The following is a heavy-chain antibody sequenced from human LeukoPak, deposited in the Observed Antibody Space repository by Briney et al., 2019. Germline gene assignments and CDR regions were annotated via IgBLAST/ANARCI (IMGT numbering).Heavy chain of an antibody. Sequence: GGSLRLSCAASGFTFSSYGMHWVRQAPGKGLEGVAFIRYDGSNKYYADSVKGRFTISRDNSKNTLYLQMNSLRAEDTAVYYCAKDYYHSSGYYYLDYWGQGTLVTVSS. CDR1: GFTFSSYG. J-gene: IGHJ4*02. V-gene: IGHV3-30*02. CDR2: IRYDGSNK. D-gene: IGHD3-22*01. CDR3: AKDYYHSSGYYYLDY.